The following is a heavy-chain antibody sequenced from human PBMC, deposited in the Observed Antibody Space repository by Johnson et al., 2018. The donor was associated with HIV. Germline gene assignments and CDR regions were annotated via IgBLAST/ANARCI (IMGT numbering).Heavy chain of an antibody. Sequence: VQVVESGGGVVQPGRSLRLSCAASGFIFSDYYMNWIRQAPGKGLEWVSYFSSSGTTIYYADSVKGRFTISRDNAKNSLYLQMNSLRAEDTAVYYCARGLRLDDAFDIWGQGTMVTVSS. CDR3: ARGLRLDDAFDI. J-gene: IGHJ3*02. CDR1: GFIFSDYY. D-gene: IGHD4-11*01. CDR2: FSSSGTTI. V-gene: IGHV3-11*04.